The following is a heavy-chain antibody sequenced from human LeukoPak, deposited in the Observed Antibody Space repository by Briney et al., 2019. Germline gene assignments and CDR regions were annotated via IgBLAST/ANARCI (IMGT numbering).Heavy chain of an antibody. Sequence: GGSLRLSCAAAGFTFSSYHINWVRQAPGKGLEWVSSISSSSSYIYYADSVKGRFTISRDNAKNSLYLQMNSLRAEDTAVYYCAIHWASDAFDIWGQGTMVTVSS. J-gene: IGHJ3*02. CDR2: ISSSSSYI. V-gene: IGHV3-21*01. CDR1: GFTFSSYH. CDR3: AIHWASDAFDI. D-gene: IGHD7-27*01.